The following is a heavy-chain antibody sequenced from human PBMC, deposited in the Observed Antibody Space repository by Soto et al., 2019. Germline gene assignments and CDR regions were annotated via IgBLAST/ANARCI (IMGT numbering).Heavy chain of an antibody. CDR3: ASLGWLPY. CDR1: GGSISSGGYS. CDR2: IYHSGST. J-gene: IGHJ4*02. D-gene: IGHD3-3*01. Sequence: SETLSLTCAVSGGSISSGGYSWSWIRQPPGKGLEWIGYIYHSGSTYYNPSLKSRVTISVDRSKNQFSLKLSSVTAADTAVYYCASLGWLPYWGQGTLVTVSS. V-gene: IGHV4-30-2*01.